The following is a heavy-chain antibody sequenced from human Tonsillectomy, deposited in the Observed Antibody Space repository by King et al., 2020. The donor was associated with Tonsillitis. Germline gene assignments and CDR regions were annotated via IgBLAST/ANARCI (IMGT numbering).Heavy chain of an antibody. CDR1: GFTFSSYS. V-gene: IGHV3-21*01. CDR2: ISSSSSYI. J-gene: IGHJ6*02. Sequence: VQLVESGGGLVKPGGSLRLSCAASGFTFSSYSMNWVRQAPGKGLEWVSSISSSSSYIYYADSVKGRFTISRDNAKNSLYLQMNSLRAEDTAVYYCARDLDSTSLDYYYGMDVWGQGTTVTVSS. D-gene: IGHD2-2*01. CDR3: ARDLDSTSLDYYYGMDV.